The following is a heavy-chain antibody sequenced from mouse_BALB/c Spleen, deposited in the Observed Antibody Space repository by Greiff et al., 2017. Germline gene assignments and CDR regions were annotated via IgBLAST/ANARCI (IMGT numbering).Heavy chain of an antibody. J-gene: IGHJ2*01. V-gene: IGHV5-6-4*01. CDR1: GFTFSSYT. Sequence: EVNVVESGGGLVKPGGSLKLSCAASGFTFSSYTMSWVRQTPEKRLEWVATISSGGSYTYYPDSVKGRFTISRDNAKNTLYLQMSSLKSEDTAKYYCTRDGGGSYWGQGTTLTVSS. CDR3: TRDGGGSY. CDR2: ISSGGSYT.